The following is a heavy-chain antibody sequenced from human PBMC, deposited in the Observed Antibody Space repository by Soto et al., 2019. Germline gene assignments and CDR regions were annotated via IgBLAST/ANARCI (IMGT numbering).Heavy chain of an antibody. V-gene: IGHV4-31*03. CDR1: GGSISSGGYY. CDR3: ARAAHYSSPFRWFDP. J-gene: IGHJ5*02. D-gene: IGHD6-13*01. Sequence: SETLSLTCTVSGGSISSGGYYWSWIRQHPGKGLEWIGYIYYSGSTYYNPSLKSRVTISVDTSKNQFSLKLSSVTAADTAVYYCARAAHYSSPFRWFDPLGQGTLVTVSS. CDR2: IYYSGST.